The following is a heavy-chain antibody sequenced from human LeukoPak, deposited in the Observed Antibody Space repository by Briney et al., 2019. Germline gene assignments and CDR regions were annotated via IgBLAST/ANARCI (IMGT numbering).Heavy chain of an antibody. CDR1: GFTFSHYG. V-gene: IGHV3-33*01. CDR3: ARDAQRGFDYSNSLQY. D-gene: IGHD4-11*01. J-gene: IGHJ4*02. Sequence: LGRSLRLSCAASGFTFSHYGMHWVRQAPGKGLEWVAVIWSDGTNKYYADSVKGRFSISRDDSQKRVFLQMNSLRAEDTAVYYCARDAQRGFDYSNSLQYWGQGALVTVSS. CDR2: IWSDGTNK.